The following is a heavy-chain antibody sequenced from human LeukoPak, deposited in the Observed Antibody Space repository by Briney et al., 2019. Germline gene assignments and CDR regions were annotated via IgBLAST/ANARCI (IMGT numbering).Heavy chain of an antibody. CDR2: ISSSGSTI. D-gene: IGHD3-10*02. Sequence: GGPLRLSCEASGFTFSTYAMSWVRQAPGKGLEWVSYISSSGSTIYYADSVKGRFTISRDNAKNSLYLQMNSLRAEDTAVYYCAELGITMIGGVWGKGTTVTISS. J-gene: IGHJ6*04. CDR1: GFTFSTYA. V-gene: IGHV3-48*03. CDR3: AELGITMIGGV.